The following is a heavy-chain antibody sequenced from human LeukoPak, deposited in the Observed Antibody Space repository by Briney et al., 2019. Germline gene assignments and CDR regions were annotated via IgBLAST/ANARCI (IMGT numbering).Heavy chain of an antibody. Sequence: SETLSLTCAVSGYSISSGYYWGWIRQPPGKGLEWIGSIYHSGSTNYNPSLKSRVTISVDTSKNQFSLKLSSVTAADTAVYYCARGPTGYCSGGSCYSFRRGYYYYMDVWDKGTTVTLSS. CDR1: GYSISSGYY. D-gene: IGHD2-15*01. V-gene: IGHV4-38-2*01. J-gene: IGHJ6*03. CDR3: ARGPTGYCSGGSCYSFRRGYYYYMDV. CDR2: IYHSGST.